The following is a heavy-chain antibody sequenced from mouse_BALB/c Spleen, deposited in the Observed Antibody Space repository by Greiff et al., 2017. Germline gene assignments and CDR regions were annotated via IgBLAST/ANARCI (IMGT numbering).Heavy chain of an antibody. D-gene: IGHD2-2*01. J-gene: IGHJ3*01. CDR3: AIYYGYDEAY. Sequence: EVQLQESGPGLVKPSQSLSLTCTVTGYSITSDYAWNWIRQFPGNKLEWMGYISYSGSTSYNPSLKSRISITRDTSKNQFFLQLNSVTTEDTATYYCAIYYGYDEAYWGQGTLVTVSA. CDR1: GYSITSDYA. CDR2: ISYSGST. V-gene: IGHV3-2*02.